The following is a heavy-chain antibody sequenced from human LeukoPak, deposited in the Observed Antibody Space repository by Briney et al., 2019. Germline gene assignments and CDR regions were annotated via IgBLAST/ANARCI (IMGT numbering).Heavy chain of an antibody. CDR2: IYYSGST. Sequence: SETLSLTCAVSGVSFSSYYWSWIRQPPGKGLEWIGYIYYSGSTNYNPSLKSRVTISVDTSKDQFSLKLSSVTAADTAVYYCARAIKAEDSYDGMDVWGQGTTVTISS. J-gene: IGHJ6*02. CDR1: GVSFSSYY. D-gene: IGHD6-25*01. V-gene: IGHV4-59*01. CDR3: ARAIKAEDSYDGMDV.